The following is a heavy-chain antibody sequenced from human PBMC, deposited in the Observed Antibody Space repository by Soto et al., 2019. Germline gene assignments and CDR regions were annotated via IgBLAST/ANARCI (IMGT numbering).Heavy chain of an antibody. Sequence: QVQLVESGGGLVKPGGSLRLSCAASGFTFSDYYMSWIRQAPGKGLEWVSYISSSSSYTNYADSVKGRFTISRDNAKNSLYLQMNSLRAEDTAVYYCAFTVTTATLGAFDIWGQGTMVTVSS. J-gene: IGHJ3*02. CDR3: AFTVTTATLGAFDI. D-gene: IGHD4-17*01. V-gene: IGHV3-11*06. CDR1: GFTFSDYY. CDR2: ISSSSSYT.